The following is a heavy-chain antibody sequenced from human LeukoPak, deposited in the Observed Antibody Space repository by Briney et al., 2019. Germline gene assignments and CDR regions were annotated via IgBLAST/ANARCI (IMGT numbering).Heavy chain of an antibody. D-gene: IGHD1-20*01. CDR1: GGSISSYY. CDR3: ARDRPDGITGTRGPYGMDV. V-gene: IGHV4-59*01. Sequence: PSETLSLTCTVSGGSISSYYWSWIRQPPGKGLGWIGYIYYSGGTKYNPSLKSRVTISVDMSKNQFSLKLSSVTAADTAVYYCARDRPDGITGTRGPYGMDVWGKGTTVTVSS. J-gene: IGHJ6*04. CDR2: IYYSGGT.